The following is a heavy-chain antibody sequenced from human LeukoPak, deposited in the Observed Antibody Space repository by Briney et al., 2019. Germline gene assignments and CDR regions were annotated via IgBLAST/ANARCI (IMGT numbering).Heavy chain of an antibody. J-gene: IGHJ4*02. V-gene: IGHV4-59*01. D-gene: IGHD2-2*01. Sequence: PSETLSLTCTVSGGSMTSYYWNWIHQPPGKGLEWIGFIFYSGSTNYNPSLKSRVTISVDTSRNQFSLKLSSVTAADTAIYYCARVDCISTSCPADYWGQGTLVTVSS. CDR3: ARVDCISTSCPADY. CDR2: IFYSGST. CDR1: GGSMTSYY.